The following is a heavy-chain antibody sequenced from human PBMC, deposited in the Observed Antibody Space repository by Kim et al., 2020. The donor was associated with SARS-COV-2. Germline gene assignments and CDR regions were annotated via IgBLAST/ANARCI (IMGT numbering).Heavy chain of an antibody. V-gene: IGHV1-8*02. J-gene: IGHJ5*02. CDR3: ARDRASSSKGWFDP. CDR2: MNPNSGDS. D-gene: IGHD2-2*01. Sequence: ASVKVSCKASGFSFTTYDINWVRQATGQGLEWMGWMNPNSGDSGYAQKFQGRVTMTRDTSISTAFMELSSLTSEDTAVYYWARDRASSSKGWFDPWGQGTLVTVSS. CDR1: GFSFTTYD.